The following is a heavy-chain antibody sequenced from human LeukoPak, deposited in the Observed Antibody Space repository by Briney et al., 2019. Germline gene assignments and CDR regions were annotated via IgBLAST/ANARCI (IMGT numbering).Heavy chain of an antibody. J-gene: IGHJ4*02. CDR1: GGSISSSTYY. D-gene: IGHD3-10*01. V-gene: IGHV4-39*07. Sequence: SETLSLTCTVSGGSISSSTYYWGWIRQPPGKGLEWIGSIYHSGSTYYNPSLKSRVTISVDTSKNQFSLKLSSVTAADTAVYYCARAQSMVIFDYWGQGTLVTVSS. CDR3: ARAQSMVIFDY. CDR2: IYHSGST.